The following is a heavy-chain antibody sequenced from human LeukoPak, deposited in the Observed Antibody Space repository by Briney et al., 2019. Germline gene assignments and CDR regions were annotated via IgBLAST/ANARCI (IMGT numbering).Heavy chain of an antibody. CDR2: IIPILGIA. CDR1: GGTFSSYA. D-gene: IGHD2-15*01. CDR3: ARGNLVVVAATKSAFDI. J-gene: IGHJ3*02. V-gene: IGHV1-69*04. Sequence: GASVKVSCKASGGTFSSYAISWARQAPGQGLEWMGRIIPILGIANYAQKFQGRVTITADKSTSTAYMELSSLRSEDTAVYYCARGNLVVVAATKSAFDIWGQGTMVTVSS.